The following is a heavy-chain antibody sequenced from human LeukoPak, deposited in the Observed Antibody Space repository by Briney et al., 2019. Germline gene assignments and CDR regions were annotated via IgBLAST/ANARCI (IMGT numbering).Heavy chain of an antibody. CDR2: INSDGSTR. Sequence: GGSLRLSCAASGFTFTTSWMHWVRQAPGKGLVWVSRINSDGSTRNYADSVKGRFTISRDNAKNALYLQVDSLRAEDAAVYYCVRPQDGYNGFDCWGQGTLVTVSS. V-gene: IGHV3-74*01. CDR1: GFTFTTSW. D-gene: IGHD5-24*01. J-gene: IGHJ4*02. CDR3: VRPQDGYNGFDC.